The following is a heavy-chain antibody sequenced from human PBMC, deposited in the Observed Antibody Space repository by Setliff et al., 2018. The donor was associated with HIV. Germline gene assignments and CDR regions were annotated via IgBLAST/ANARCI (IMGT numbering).Heavy chain of an antibody. J-gene: IGHJ4*02. CDR1: GYRFSSYW. CDR3: ARCLPFLSGYDRGAFDS. Sequence: GESLKISCKGSGYRFSSYWIGWVRQMPGKGLEWIGIIFPADSDTRYSPSFQGQVTISADKSISTAYVHWRSLKASDTAVYYCARCLPFLSGYDRGAFDSWGQGTLVTVSS. D-gene: IGHD5-12*01. V-gene: IGHV5-51*01. CDR2: IFPADSDT.